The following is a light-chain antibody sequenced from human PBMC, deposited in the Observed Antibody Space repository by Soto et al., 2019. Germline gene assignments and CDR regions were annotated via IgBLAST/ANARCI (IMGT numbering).Light chain of an antibody. CDR2: KVS. CDR3: MQCTHWPFT. V-gene: IGKV2-30*01. J-gene: IGKJ3*01. Sequence: DVVMTQSPLSLPVTLGPPASISCRSSPSLLYSDGNTYLTWFQQRPGQSPRRLIYKVSNRDSGVPDRFSGSGSDTDFTLKISRVEAEDVGVYYCMQCTHWPFTFGPGTKVDIK. CDR1: PSLLYSDGNTY.